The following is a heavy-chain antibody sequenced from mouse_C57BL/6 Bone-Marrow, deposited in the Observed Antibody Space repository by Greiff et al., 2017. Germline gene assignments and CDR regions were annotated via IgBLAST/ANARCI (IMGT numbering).Heavy chain of an antibody. V-gene: IGHV3-6*01. J-gene: IGHJ3*01. CDR1: GYSITSGYY. Sequence: VQLKESGPGLVKPSHSLSLTCSVTGYSITSGYYWNWIRQFPGNKLEWIGYISYDGSNNYNPYLKNRISITRDTSKNQFFLKLNSVTTEDTATYYCAWFAYWGQGTLVTVSA. CDR3: AWFAY. CDR2: ISYDGSN.